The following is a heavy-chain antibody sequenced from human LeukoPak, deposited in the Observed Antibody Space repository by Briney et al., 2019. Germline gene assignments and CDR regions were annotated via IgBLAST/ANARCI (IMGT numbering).Heavy chain of an antibody. V-gene: IGHV4-34*01. CDR3: ARVWTGTKNWFDP. J-gene: IGHJ5*02. CDR2: INHSGST. CDR1: GGSFSGYY. Sequence: SETLSLTCAVYGGSFSGYYWSWIRQPPGKGLEWIGEINHSGSTNYNPSLKSRVTISVDTSKNQFSLKLSSVTAADTAVYYCARVWTGTKNWFDPWGQGTLVTVSS. D-gene: IGHD1-1*01.